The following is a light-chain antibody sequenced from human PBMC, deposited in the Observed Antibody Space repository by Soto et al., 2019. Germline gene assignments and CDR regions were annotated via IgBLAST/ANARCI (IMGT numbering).Light chain of an antibody. CDR2: VAS. CDR3: QQYNSYWT. Sequence: DIQMTQSPSSLSASAGDRVTITCRASQNIARYLYWFQQKPGKAPNLLIYVASNLQSGVPSRFSGSGSGTEFTLTISSLQPDDFATYYCQQYNSYWTFGQGTKVDIK. V-gene: IGKV1-5*01. J-gene: IGKJ1*01. CDR1: QNIARY.